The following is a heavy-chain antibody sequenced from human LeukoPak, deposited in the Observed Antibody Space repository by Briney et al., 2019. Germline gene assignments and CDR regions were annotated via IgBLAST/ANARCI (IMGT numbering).Heavy chain of an antibody. V-gene: IGHV3-23*01. Sequence: GGSLRLSCAASGFTFSNYAMSWVRQAPGKGLEWVSAISGSGGSTYYADSVKGRFTISRDNSKNTLYLQMNSLRAEDTAVYYCAKDGFRSGSYRAPNFDYWGQGTLVTVSS. CDR1: GFTFSNYA. CDR2: ISGSGGST. J-gene: IGHJ4*02. D-gene: IGHD1-26*01. CDR3: AKDGFRSGSYRAPNFDY.